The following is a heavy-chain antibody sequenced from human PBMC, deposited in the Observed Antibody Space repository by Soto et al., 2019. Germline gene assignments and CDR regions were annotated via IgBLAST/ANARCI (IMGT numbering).Heavy chain of an antibody. CDR2: KNPNSGNT. CDR1: GYTFTSYD. J-gene: IGHJ4*02. Sequence: QVQLVQSGAEVKKPGASVKVSCKASGYTFTSYDINWVRQATGQGLEWMGWKNPNSGNTGYAQKFQGRVTMTRNTSISTAYMELSSLRSEDTAVYYCARGLNIVATFGGILWDQGTLVTVSS. CDR3: ARGLNIVATFGGIL. D-gene: IGHD5-12*01. V-gene: IGHV1-8*01.